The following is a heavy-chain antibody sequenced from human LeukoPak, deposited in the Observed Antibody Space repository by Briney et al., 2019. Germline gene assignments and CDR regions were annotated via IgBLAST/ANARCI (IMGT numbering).Heavy chain of an antibody. CDR2: IKQDGSEK. J-gene: IGHJ6*04. V-gene: IGHV3-7*03. Sequence: GGSLRLSCAASGFTFSSYWMSWVGQARWKGLDGVANIKQDGSEKYYVDSVKGRFTISRDNAKNSLYLQMNNLRAEDTAVYYCAREGGGYYYGMDVWGKGTTVTVSS. CDR3: AREGGGYYYGMDV. D-gene: IGHD3-16*01. CDR1: GFTFSSYW.